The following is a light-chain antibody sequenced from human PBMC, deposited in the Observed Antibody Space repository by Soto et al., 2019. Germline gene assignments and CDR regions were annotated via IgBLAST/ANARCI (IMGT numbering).Light chain of an antibody. Sequence: QSVLTQPHSVSGSPGQSVTISCTGTSSDVGGYNYVSWYQQHPGKAPKLMIYDVSKRPSGVPDRFSGSKSGNTASLTISGLQAEDEADYYCCSYAGSYTFVVFGGGTKVTVL. J-gene: IGLJ2*01. CDR2: DVS. CDR3: CSYAGSYTFVV. V-gene: IGLV2-11*01. CDR1: SSDVGGYNY.